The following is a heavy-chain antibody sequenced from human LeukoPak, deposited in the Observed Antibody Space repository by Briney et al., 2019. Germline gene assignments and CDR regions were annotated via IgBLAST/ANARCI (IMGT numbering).Heavy chain of an antibody. CDR1: GFTVSNFW. D-gene: IGHD2-15*01. CDR2: INSDGTST. Sequence: GGSLRLSCAASGFTVSNFWMHWVRQAPGQGLVWVSRINSDGTSTNYADSVKGRFTISRDNSKNTLYLQMNSLRAEDTAVYYCARPALWGQGTLVTVSS. CDR3: ARPAL. V-gene: IGHV3-74*01. J-gene: IGHJ4*02.